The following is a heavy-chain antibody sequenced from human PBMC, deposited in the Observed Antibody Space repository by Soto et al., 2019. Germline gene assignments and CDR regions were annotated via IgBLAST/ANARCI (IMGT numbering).Heavy chain of an antibody. Sequence: SVKVSCKASGGTFSNHAISWVRQAPGQGPEWMGGIIPIPGTTSYPQKFQGRVTISADESMTTAYMELSSLRSDDTAVYYCARGPDRSGFYLFDFWGQGTLVTVSS. CDR2: IIPIPGTT. CDR3: ARGPDRSGFYLFDF. CDR1: GGTFSNHA. D-gene: IGHD3-22*01. J-gene: IGHJ4*02. V-gene: IGHV1-69*13.